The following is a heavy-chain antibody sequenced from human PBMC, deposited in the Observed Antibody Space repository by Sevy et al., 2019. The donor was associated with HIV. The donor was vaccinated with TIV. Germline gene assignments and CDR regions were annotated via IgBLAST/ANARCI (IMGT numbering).Heavy chain of an antibody. CDR2: IKSKPDGGTT. CDR1: GFTFTYAW. D-gene: IGHD2-8*02. V-gene: IGHV3-15*01. Sequence: GGSLRLSCAASGFTFTYAWMSWVRQAPGKGLEWVGRIKSKPDGGTTDYAAPVKGRFTISRDDSKDTLYLQMNSLKTEDTAVYYCSTDPIIVLLVTDGMDDWGQGTTVTVSS. J-gene: IGHJ6*02. CDR3: STDPIIVLLVTDGMDD.